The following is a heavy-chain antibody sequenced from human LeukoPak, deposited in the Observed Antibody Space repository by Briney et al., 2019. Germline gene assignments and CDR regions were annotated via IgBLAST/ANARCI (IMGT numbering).Heavy chain of an antibody. CDR3: ARGHCSSTSCPFGDYYYYYYMDV. J-gene: IGHJ6*03. CDR2: INPNSGGT. Sequence: ASVKVSCKASGYTFAGYYMHWVRQAPGQGLEWMGWINPNSGGTNYAQKFQGRVTKTRDTSISTAYMELSRLRSDDTAVYYCARGHCSSTSCPFGDYYYYYYMDVWGKGTTVTVSS. D-gene: IGHD2-2*01. CDR1: GYTFAGYY. V-gene: IGHV1-2*02.